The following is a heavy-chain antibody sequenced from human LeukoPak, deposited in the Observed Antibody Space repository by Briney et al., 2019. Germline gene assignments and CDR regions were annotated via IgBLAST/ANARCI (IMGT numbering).Heavy chain of an antibody. J-gene: IGHJ4*02. CDR2: ITYSGST. Sequence: PSETLSFTCTVSGGSISSYYWSWIRQPPGQGLEWMGYITYSGSTNYNPYLKSRVTISVDTSKNQLSLKLNSVTAADTAVYYCARYIWGSYPTFEDYWGQGSLVTVSS. V-gene: IGHV4-59*01. D-gene: IGHD3-16*02. CDR3: ARYIWGSYPTFEDY. CDR1: GGSISSYY.